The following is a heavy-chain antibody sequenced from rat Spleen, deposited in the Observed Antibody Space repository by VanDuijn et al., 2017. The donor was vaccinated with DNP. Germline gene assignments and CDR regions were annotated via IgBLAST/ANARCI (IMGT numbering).Heavy chain of an antibody. V-gene: IGHV5-20*01. Sequence: EVLLVESDGGLVQPGRSLKLSCAVSGFTFSDYYMAWVRQAPTKGLEWVASISYDGGSTYYRDSVKGRFTISRDNATSSLYLQMDSLRSEDTATYYCTTYSSYIYYYVMDAWGQGASVTVSS. J-gene: IGHJ4*01. D-gene: IGHD1-2*01. CDR1: GFTFSDYY. CDR2: ISYDGGST. CDR3: TTYSSYIYYYVMDA.